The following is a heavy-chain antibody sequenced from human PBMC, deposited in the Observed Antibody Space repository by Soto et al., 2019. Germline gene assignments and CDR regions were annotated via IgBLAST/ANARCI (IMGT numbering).Heavy chain of an antibody. CDR3: ARADHAYYFDY. Sequence: PSETLSLTCAVSGYSISSGYYWGWIRQPPGEGLEWVATIYHSGSTYYNPSLKNRVTISVDTSKNQFSLKLSSVTAADTAVYYCARADHAYYFDYWAQGALVTVSS. CDR2: IYHSGST. J-gene: IGHJ4*02. CDR1: GYSISSGYY. V-gene: IGHV4-38-2*01.